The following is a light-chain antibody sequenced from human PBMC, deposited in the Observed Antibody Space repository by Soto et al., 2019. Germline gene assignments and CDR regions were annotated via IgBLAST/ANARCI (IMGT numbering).Light chain of an antibody. CDR2: DVS. CDR1: QIISVF. Sequence: DIPMTQSPSTLSASVGDRVTITCRASQIISVFLAWYQQKPGRAPKLLIYDVSGLETGVPSRFSGSGSGTEFTLTISSLQPDDFATYYCQQYNSLSWTFGQGTKVEIK. V-gene: IGKV1-5*01. CDR3: QQYNSLSWT. J-gene: IGKJ1*01.